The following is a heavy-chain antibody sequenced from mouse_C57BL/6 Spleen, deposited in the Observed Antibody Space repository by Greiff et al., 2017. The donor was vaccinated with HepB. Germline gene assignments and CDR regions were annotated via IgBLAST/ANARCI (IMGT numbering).Heavy chain of an antibody. J-gene: IGHJ1*03. CDR3: ARTYDYDEDWYFDV. CDR1: GFTFSDYG. V-gene: IGHV5-17*01. CDR2: ISSGSSTI. Sequence: EVKLEESGGGLVKPGGSLKLSCAASGFTFSDYGMHWVRQAPEKGLEWVAYISSGSSTIYYADTVKGRFTISRDNAKNTLFLQMTSLRSEDTAMYYCARTYDYDEDWYFDVWGTGTTVTVSS. D-gene: IGHD2-4*01.